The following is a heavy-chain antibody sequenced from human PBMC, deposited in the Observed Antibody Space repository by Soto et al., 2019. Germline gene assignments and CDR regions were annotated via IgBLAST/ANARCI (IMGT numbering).Heavy chain of an antibody. D-gene: IGHD1-7*01. V-gene: IGHV5-10-1*01. J-gene: IGHJ6*02. CDR1: GYSFTSYW. Sequence: SLKISCKGSGYSFTSYWISWVRQMPGKGLEWMGRIDPSDSYTNYSPSFQGHVTISADKSVSTAYLQWSSLKASDTAMYYCARQNWNSPTYYYGMDVWGQGTTVTVSS. CDR2: IDPSDSYT. CDR3: ARQNWNSPTYYYGMDV.